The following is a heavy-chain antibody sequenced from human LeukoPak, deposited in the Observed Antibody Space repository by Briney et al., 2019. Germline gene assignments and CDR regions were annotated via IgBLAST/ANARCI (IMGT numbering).Heavy chain of an antibody. D-gene: IGHD2-2*01. V-gene: IGHV1-69*13. Sequence: GASVKVSCKASGGTFSSYAISWVRQAPGQGLEWMGGIIPIFGTANYAQKFQGRVTITADESTSTAYMELSSLRSEDTAVYYCASPTSSYYGMDVWGQGTTVTVSS. CDR1: GGTFSSYA. CDR3: ASPTSSYYGMDV. CDR2: IIPIFGTA. J-gene: IGHJ6*02.